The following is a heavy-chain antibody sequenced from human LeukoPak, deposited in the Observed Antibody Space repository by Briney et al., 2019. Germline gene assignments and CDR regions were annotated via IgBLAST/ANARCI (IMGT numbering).Heavy chain of an antibody. CDR2: INHSGST. V-gene: IGHV4-34*01. CDR3: AGEGGSAI. CDR1: GGSFSGYY. D-gene: IGHD1-26*01. J-gene: IGHJ3*02. Sequence: SETPSLTCAVYGGSFSGYYWSWIRQPPGKGLEWIGEINHSGSTNYNPSLKSRVTISVDTSKNQFSLRLSSVTAADTAVYYCAGEGGSAIWGQGTMVTVSS.